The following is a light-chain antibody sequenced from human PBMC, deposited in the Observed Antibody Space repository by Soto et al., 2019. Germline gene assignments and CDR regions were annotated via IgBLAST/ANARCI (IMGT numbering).Light chain of an antibody. CDR2: DAS. V-gene: IGKV3-11*01. Sequence: EIVLTQSPATLSLSPGERATLSCRASQSVSSDLAWYQQKPGQAPRLLIYDASNRATGIPARFSGSGSGTDFTLTISSLEAEDFAVYYCQQRSSWPPTITFGQGTRLEIK. J-gene: IGKJ5*01. CDR1: QSVSSD. CDR3: QQRSSWPPTIT.